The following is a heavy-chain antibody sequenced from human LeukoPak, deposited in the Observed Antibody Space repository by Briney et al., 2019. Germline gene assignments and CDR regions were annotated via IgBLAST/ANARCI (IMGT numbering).Heavy chain of an antibody. CDR2: IYYSGST. CDR1: GGSISSSSYY. CDR3: ARDPQGYFVY. J-gene: IGHJ4*02. Sequence: SETLSLTCTVSGGSISSSSYYWGWIRQPPGKGLEWIGSIYYSGSTYYNPSLKSRVTISVDTSKNQFSLKLSSVTAADTAVYYCARDPQGYFVYWGQGTLVTVSS. V-gene: IGHV4-39*07.